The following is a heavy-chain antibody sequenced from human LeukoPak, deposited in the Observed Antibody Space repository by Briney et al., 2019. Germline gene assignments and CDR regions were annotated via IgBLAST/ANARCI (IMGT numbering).Heavy chain of an antibody. CDR3: ARESRYYDILTGYSYLFNY. CDR2: IKQDGSEK. V-gene: IGHV3-7*01. Sequence: PGGSLRLSCAASGFTFSSYWMSWVRQAPGKGLEWVANIKQDGSEKYYVDSVKGRFTISRDNAKNSLYLQMNSLRAEETAVYYCARESRYYDILTGYSYLFNYWGQGTLVTVSS. J-gene: IGHJ4*02. CDR1: GFTFSSYW. D-gene: IGHD3-9*01.